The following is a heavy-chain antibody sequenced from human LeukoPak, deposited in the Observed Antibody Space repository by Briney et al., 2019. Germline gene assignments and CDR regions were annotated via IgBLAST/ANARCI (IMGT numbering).Heavy chain of an antibody. D-gene: IGHD2-2*01. J-gene: IGHJ6*03. V-gene: IGHV1-8*01. Sequence: ASVKVSCKASGYTFTSYDINWVRQATGQGLEWMGWMNPNSGNTGYAQKFQGRVTMTRNASISTAYMELSSLRSEDTAVYYCARGRSSTSWAYYYYMDVWGKGTTVTVSS. CDR3: ARGRSSTSWAYYYYMDV. CDR1: GYTFTSYD. CDR2: MNPNSGNT.